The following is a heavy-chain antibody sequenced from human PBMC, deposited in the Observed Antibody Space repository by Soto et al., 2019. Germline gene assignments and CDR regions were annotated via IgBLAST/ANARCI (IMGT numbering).Heavy chain of an antibody. J-gene: IGHJ4*02. V-gene: IGHV3-21*01. Sequence: LRLSCAASGFTFTGYSMNWVRQGPGKGLEWVSSISSTTNYIYYADSMKGRFTASRDNAKNSVYLEMNSLSAEDTAVYYCARESEDLTSNFDYWGQGTLVTVSS. CDR1: GFTFTGYS. CDR2: ISSTTNYI. CDR3: ARESEDLTSNFDY.